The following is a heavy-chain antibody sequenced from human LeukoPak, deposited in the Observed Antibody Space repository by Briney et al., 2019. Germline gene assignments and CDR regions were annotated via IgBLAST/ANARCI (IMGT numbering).Heavy chain of an antibody. Sequence: GGSLRLSCAASGFTVSSNYMSWVRQAPGKGLEWVSVIYSGGSTYYADSVRGRFTISRDNSKNTLYLQMNSLRAEDTAVYYCARDRAGGGQNDFWSGYDAFDIWGQGTMVTVSP. CDR2: IYSGGST. V-gene: IGHV3-53*01. CDR1: GFTVSSNY. CDR3: ARDRAGGGQNDFWSGYDAFDI. J-gene: IGHJ3*02. D-gene: IGHD3-3*01.